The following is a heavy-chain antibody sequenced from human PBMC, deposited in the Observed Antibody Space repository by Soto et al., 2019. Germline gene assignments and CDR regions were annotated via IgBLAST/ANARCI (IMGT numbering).Heavy chain of an antibody. Sequence: QVQLVESGGGVVQPGRSLRLSCAASGFTFRSYGLHWVRQAPGKVLEWVAVISHDGSKTYYTGSVEGRFTISRDNFKNTLYLQMDSLRTEDTGMYYCAKGDLDTSMAMAFDNWGQGTLVTVSS. CDR1: GFTFRSYG. CDR2: ISHDGSKT. V-gene: IGHV3-30*18. CDR3: AKGDLDTSMAMAFDN. J-gene: IGHJ4*02. D-gene: IGHD5-18*01.